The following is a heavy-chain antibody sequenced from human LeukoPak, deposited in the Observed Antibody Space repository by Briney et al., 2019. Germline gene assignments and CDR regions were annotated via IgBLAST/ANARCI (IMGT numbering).Heavy chain of an antibody. D-gene: IGHD3-3*01. CDR2: IYYSGSS. J-gene: IGHJ6*03. Sequence: SETLSLTCTASGGSISGYYWSWIRQPPGKGLEWIWYIYYSGSSNYNPSLKSRVTISVDASKNQFSLKLSSVTAADTAVYYCARDDYDFWSGLYYMDVWGKGTTVTVSS. CDR1: GGSISGYY. V-gene: IGHV4-59*01. CDR3: ARDDYDFWSGLYYMDV.